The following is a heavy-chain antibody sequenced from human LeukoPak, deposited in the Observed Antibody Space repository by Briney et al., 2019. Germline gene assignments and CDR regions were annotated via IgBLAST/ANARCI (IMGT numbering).Heavy chain of an antibody. D-gene: IGHD6-19*01. CDR1: GFTFSSYD. J-gene: IGHJ4*02. CDR2: IGTGGDT. CDR3: SRVGSSGWPNYFDS. V-gene: IGHV3-13*04. Sequence: PGRSLRLSCAASGFTFSSYDMHWVRQATGKGLEWVSVIGTGGDTYYAGSVKGRFTISRENAKNSLYLQVNSLTAGDTAVYYCSRVGSSGWPNYFDSWGQGTLVTVSS.